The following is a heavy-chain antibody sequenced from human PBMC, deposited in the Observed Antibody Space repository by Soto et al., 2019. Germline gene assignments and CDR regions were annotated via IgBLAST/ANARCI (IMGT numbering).Heavy chain of an antibody. V-gene: IGHV1-18*01. CDR1: GYTFTSYG. CDR2: ICAYNGNT. J-gene: IGHJ6*02. Sequence: QVQLVQSGAEVKKPGASVKVSCKASGYTFTSYGISWVRQAPGQGLEWMGWICAYNGNTNYAQKLQGRVTMTTDTSTSTAYMELRSLRSDDTAVYYCARDDFLGASGYVGRYGMDVWGQGTTVTVSS. D-gene: IGHD3-3*01. CDR3: ARDDFLGASGYVGRYGMDV.